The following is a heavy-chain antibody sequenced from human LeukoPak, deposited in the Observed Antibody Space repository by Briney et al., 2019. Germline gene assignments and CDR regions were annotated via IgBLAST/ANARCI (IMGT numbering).Heavy chain of an antibody. V-gene: IGHV1-2*02. J-gene: IGHJ6*03. CDR1: GYTFTGYY. Sequence: ASVKVSCTASGYTFTGYYMHWVRQAPGQGLEWMGWINPNSGGTNYAQKFQGRVTMTRDTSISTAYMELSRLRSDDTAVYYCARDTVVTPGYYYYYMDVWGKGTTVTVSS. CDR2: INPNSGGT. CDR3: ARDTVVTPGYYYYYMDV. D-gene: IGHD4-23*01.